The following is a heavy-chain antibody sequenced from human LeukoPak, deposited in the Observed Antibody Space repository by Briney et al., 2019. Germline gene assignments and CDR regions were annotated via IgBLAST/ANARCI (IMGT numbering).Heavy chain of an antibody. D-gene: IGHD6-13*01. Sequence: GGSLRLSCAASEFTFSTYSMNWVRQAPGKGLEWVSTISSTSSYIYYADSVKGRFTISRDNAKNSLDLQMNSLRAEDTAVYYCARDRIAAAGSWFDPWGQGTLVTVSS. CDR2: ISSTSSYI. CDR3: ARDRIAAAGSWFDP. CDR1: EFTFSTYS. J-gene: IGHJ5*02. V-gene: IGHV3-21*01.